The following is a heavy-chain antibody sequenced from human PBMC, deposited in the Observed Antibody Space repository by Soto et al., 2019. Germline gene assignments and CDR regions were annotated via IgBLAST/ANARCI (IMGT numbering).Heavy chain of an antibody. D-gene: IGHD1-7*01. CDR1: GGSISSYY. CDR3: VGAYDAATTQGGFEY. CDR2: IYTSGST. J-gene: IGHJ4*02. V-gene: IGHV4-4*07. Sequence: PSETLSLTCTVSGGSISSYYWSWFRQPAGKGLEWIGRIYTSGSTNYNPSLKSRVTMSVDTSKNQFSLKLSSVTASDPAVYYCVGAYDAATTQGGFEYWVQGALATISS.